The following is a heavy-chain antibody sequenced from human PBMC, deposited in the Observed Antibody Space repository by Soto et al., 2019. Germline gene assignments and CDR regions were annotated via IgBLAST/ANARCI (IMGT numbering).Heavy chain of an antibody. CDR1: GDSISSSNW. V-gene: IGHV4-4*02. J-gene: IGHJ4*02. CDR2: IHHGGST. CDR3: ARALRPIGY. D-gene: IGHD3-3*01. Sequence: QVQLQESGPGLVKPSGTLSLTCAVSGDSISSSNWWSWVRQPPGKGLEWIGEIHHGGSTNYNPSLKSRIIISVDKSKNQFSLRLTSVTAADTAVYYCARALRPIGYWGQGTLVTVAS.